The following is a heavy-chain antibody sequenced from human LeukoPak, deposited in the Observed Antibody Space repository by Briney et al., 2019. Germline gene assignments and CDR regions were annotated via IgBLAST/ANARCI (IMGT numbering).Heavy chain of an antibody. J-gene: IGHJ4*02. D-gene: IGHD5-18*01. CDR1: GGSISSGDYY. V-gene: IGHV4-61*08. Sequence: SETLSLTCTVSGGSISSGDYYWSWIRQPPGKGLEWIGYIYYGGSTNYNPSLKSRVTISVDTSKNQFSLKLSSVTAADTAVYYCASGYSYGRTPYWGQGTLVTVSS. CDR3: ASGYSYGRTPY. CDR2: IYYGGST.